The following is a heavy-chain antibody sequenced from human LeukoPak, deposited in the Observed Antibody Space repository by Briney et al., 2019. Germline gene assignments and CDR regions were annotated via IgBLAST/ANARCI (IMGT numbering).Heavy chain of an antibody. CDR3: ARETYYYGSGSYWNDAFDI. J-gene: IGHJ3*02. Sequence: SETLSLTCTVSGGSISRGDYYWSWLPQPPGKGLEWIGYIYYSGSTYYNPSLKSRVTISVDTSKNQFSPKLSSVTAADTAVYYCARETYYYGSGSYWNDAFDIWGQGTMVTVSS. D-gene: IGHD3-10*01. CDR1: GGSISRGDYY. CDR2: IYYSGST. V-gene: IGHV4-30-4*08.